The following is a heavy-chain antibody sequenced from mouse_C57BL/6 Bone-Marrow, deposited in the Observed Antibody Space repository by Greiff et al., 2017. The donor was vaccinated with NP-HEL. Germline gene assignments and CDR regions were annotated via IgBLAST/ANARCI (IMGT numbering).Heavy chain of an antibody. CDR3: ASPTVVEGAMDY. J-gene: IGHJ4*01. CDR2: INPSNGGT. CDR1: GYTFTSYW. D-gene: IGHD1-1*01. Sequence: QVQLQQPGTELVKPGASVKLSCKASGYTFTSYWMHWVKQRPGQGLEWIGNINPSNGGTNYNEKFKSKATLTVDKSSSTAYMQLSSLTSEDSAVYYFASPTVVEGAMDYWGQGTSVTVSS. V-gene: IGHV1-53*01.